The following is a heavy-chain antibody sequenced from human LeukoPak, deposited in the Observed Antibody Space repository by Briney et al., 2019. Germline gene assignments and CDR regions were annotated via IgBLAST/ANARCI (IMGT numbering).Heavy chain of an antibody. Sequence: ASVKVSCKASGYTFTGYYMHWVRQAPGQGLEWMGWINPNSGGTNYAQKFQGRVTMTRDTSISTAYMELSRLRSDDTAVYYCARWDYDILTGYYEGVDYYYGMDVWGQGTTVTVSS. D-gene: IGHD3-9*01. J-gene: IGHJ6*02. CDR1: GYTFTGYY. CDR3: ARWDYDILTGYYEGVDYYYGMDV. V-gene: IGHV1-2*02. CDR2: INPNSGGT.